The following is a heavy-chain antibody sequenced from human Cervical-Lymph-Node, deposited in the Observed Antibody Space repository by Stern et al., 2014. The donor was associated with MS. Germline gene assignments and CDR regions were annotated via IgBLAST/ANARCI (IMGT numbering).Heavy chain of an antibody. CDR3: ASNGPLSEYDYGI. J-gene: IGHJ4*02. V-gene: IGHV4-4*02. CDR2: IYHSGST. D-gene: IGHD4/OR15-4a*01. CDR1: GTYISSSTW. Sequence: QVQLVQSGPGLVKPSGTLSLTCAVSGTYISSSTWWSWVRQPPGKGLEWIGEIYHSGSTNSNPSLKSRVTISVDKSKNQFSLKLSSVTAADTAVYYCASNGPLSEYDYGIWGQGTLVTVSS.